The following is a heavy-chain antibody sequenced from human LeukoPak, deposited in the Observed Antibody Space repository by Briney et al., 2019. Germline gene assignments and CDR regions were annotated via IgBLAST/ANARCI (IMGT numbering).Heavy chain of an antibody. CDR3: ARSAATDSRRSFDP. V-gene: IGHV4-39*07. J-gene: IGHJ5*02. CDR1: GGSISSSSYY. D-gene: IGHD6-13*01. CDR2: IYYSGST. Sequence: SETLSLTCTVSGGSISSSSYYWGWIRQPPGKGLEWIGSIYYSGSTYYNPSLKSRVTISVDTSKNQFSLKLSSVTAADTAIYYCARSAATDSRRSFDPWGQGTLVTVSS.